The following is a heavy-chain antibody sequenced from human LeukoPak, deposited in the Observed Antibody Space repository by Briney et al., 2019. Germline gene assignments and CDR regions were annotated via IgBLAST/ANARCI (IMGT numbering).Heavy chain of an antibody. CDR3: AKPRSGSYDY. D-gene: IGHD1-26*01. J-gene: IGHJ4*02. CDR1: GFTFSSFW. CDR2: INTDGSTT. Sequence: GGSLRLSRAASGFTFSSFWMHWVRQVPGKGLVWVSHINTDGSTTNYADSVKGRFTISRDNAKNTLYLQMNSLRAEDTAVYYCAKPRSGSYDYWGQGTLVTVSS. V-gene: IGHV3-74*01.